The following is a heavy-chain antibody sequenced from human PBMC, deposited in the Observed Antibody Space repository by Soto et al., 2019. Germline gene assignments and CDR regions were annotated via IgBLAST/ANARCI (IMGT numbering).Heavy chain of an antibody. CDR3: ARDPWMELFCYDSSGYPDY. CDR1: GYTVTGYY. CDR2: INPNSGGT. J-gene: IGHJ4*02. D-gene: IGHD3-22*01. V-gene: IGHV1-2*02. Sequence: GSLKFSCKSSGYTVTGYYMHWVRQAPGQGLDWMGWINPNSGGTNYSQKFHGRVTMTRDTSISTAYMGLSRLRSDDTAVYYCARDPWMELFCYDSSGYPDYWGQGTLVTVSS.